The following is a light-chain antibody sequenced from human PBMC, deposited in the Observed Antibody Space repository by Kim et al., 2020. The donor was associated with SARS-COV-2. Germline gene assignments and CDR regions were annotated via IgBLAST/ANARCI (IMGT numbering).Light chain of an antibody. Sequence: VTIAYPGGNSNFGDNDVTWYQQLPGTAPKLLIYDNNKRHSGIPDRFSGSKSGTSATLGITGLQTGDEADYYCGTWDNSLNGVVFGGGTQLTVL. CDR2: DNN. V-gene: IGLV1-51*01. CDR3: GTWDNSLNGVV. J-gene: IGLJ2*01. CDR1: NSNFGDND.